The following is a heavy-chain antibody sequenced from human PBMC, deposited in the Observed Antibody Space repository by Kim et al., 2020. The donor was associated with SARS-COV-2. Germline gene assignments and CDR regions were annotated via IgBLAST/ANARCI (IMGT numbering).Heavy chain of an antibody. CDR1: GYTFTGYY. CDR3: ARDKVGMNRRGYFDY. J-gene: IGHJ4*02. V-gene: IGHV1-2*06. CDR2: INPNSGGT. D-gene: IGHD3-10*01. Sequence: ASVKVSCKASGYTFTGYYMHWVRQAPGQGLEWMGRINPNSGGTNYAQKFQGRVTMTRDTSISTAYMELSRLRSDDTAVYYCARDKVGMNRRGYFDYWGQGTLVTVSS.